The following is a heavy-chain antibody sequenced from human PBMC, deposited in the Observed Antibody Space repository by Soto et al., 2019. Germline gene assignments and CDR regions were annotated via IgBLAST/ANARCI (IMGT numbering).Heavy chain of an antibody. V-gene: IGHV4-59*01. Sequence: SETLSLTCPVSGGSISSYYWSWIRQPPGKGLEWIGYIYYSGSTNYNPSLKSRVTISVDTSKNQFSLKLSSVTAADTAVYYCARVVRHCSGGSCYSGYLDYWGQGTLVTVSS. CDR3: ARVVRHCSGGSCYSGYLDY. CDR1: GGSISSYY. J-gene: IGHJ4*02. CDR2: IYYSGST. D-gene: IGHD2-15*01.